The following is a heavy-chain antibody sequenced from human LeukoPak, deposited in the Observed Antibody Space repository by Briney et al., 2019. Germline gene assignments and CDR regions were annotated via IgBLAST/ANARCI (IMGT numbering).Heavy chain of an antibody. Sequence: PGGSLSLSCAASGFTFSSYAMHWVRQAPGKGLEYVSAISTNGGRTYYANSVKGRFTISRDNSKNTLYLQMGSLRAEDMAVYYCAREGTTGTTDYWGQGTLVTVSS. V-gene: IGHV3-64*01. CDR2: ISTNGGRT. CDR3: AREGTTGTTDY. CDR1: GFTFSSYA. D-gene: IGHD1-1*01. J-gene: IGHJ4*02.